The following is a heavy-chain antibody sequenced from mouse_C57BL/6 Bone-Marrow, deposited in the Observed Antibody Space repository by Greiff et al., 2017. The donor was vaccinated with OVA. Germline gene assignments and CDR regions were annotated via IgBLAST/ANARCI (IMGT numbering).Heavy chain of an antibody. D-gene: IGHD2-4*01. V-gene: IGHV5-12*01. Sequence: EVKVEESGGGLVQPGGSLKLSCAASGFTFSDYYMYWVRQTPEKRLEWVAYISNGGGSTYYPDTVKGRFTISRDNAKNTLYLQMSRLKSEDTAMYYGARGGIRGDYYAMDYWGQGTSVTVSS. CDR3: ARGGIRGDYYAMDY. CDR2: ISNGGGST. J-gene: IGHJ4*01. CDR1: GFTFSDYY.